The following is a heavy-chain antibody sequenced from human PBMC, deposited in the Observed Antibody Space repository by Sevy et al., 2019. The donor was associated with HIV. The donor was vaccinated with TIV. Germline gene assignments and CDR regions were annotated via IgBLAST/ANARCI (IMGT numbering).Heavy chain of an antibody. D-gene: IGHD3-22*01. CDR1: GFTFSNAW. CDR3: LTVSRLYHYSYYYYGMDV. CDR2: IKSKTDGGTT. Sequence: GGSLRLSCAASGFTFSNAWMSWVRQAPGKGLEWLGRIKSKTDGGTTDYAAPVKGRFTISRDDSKNTLYLQMISLKTEDTAVNYWLTVSRLYHYSYYYYGMDVWGQGTTVTVSS. V-gene: IGHV3-15*01. J-gene: IGHJ6*02.